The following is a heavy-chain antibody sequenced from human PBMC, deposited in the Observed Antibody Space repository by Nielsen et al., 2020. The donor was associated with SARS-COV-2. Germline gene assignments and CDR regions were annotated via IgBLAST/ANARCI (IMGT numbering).Heavy chain of an antibody. CDR1: GFTFSSLW. D-gene: IGHD3-22*01. J-gene: IGHJ6*02. CDR2: IKPDGSEK. CDR3: AKRGGTFYYDSSGYPFFAMDV. Sequence: GESLKISCAASGFTFSSLWMSWVRQVPGKGLEWVADIKPDGSEKVYVDSVKGRFTISRDNAKNSMSLQMNSLRVEDTAVYYCAKRGGTFYYDSSGYPFFAMDVWGQGTTVTVSS. V-gene: IGHV3-7*01.